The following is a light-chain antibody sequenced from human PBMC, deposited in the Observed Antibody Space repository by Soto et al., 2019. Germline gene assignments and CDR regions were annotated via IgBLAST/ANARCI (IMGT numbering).Light chain of an antibody. V-gene: IGKV4-1*01. CDR3: QQYYSTPP. Sequence: DIVMTQSPDSLAVSLGERATINCKSSQSVLYSSNNKNYLAWYQQKPGQPPKLLISWASTRESGVPVRFSGSGSGTEFILTISSLQAEDVAVYYCQQYYSTPPFDPGTKVDIK. CDR2: WAS. CDR1: QSVLYSSNNKNY. J-gene: IGKJ3*01.